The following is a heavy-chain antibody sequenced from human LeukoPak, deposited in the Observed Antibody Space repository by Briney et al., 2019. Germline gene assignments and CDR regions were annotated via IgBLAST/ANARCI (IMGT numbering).Heavy chain of an antibody. D-gene: IGHD3-10*01. CDR2: IGTAGDT. V-gene: IGHV3-13*04. CDR1: GFTFSSYD. Sequence: GGSLRLSCAASGFTFSSYDMHWVRQGTGTGLEWVSAIGTAGDTYYPGSVTGRFTTSRENAKNSLYLQMNSLRVGDTAVYYCARGRGWGTFDIWGQGTMVTVSS. J-gene: IGHJ3*02. CDR3: ARGRGWGTFDI.